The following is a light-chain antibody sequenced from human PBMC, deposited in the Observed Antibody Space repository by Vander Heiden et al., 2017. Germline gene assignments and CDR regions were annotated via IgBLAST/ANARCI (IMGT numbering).Light chain of an antibody. CDR1: SSNVGNNY. J-gene: IGLJ2*01. CDR3: ATWDTSLSAMI. V-gene: IGLV1-51*01. CDR2: DNN. Sequence: QPVLTQPPFVSAAPGQRVTISGTGRSSNVGNNYVAWYQHLPGTTPKLLIYDNNKRPSGIPDRFSGSKSGASATLGITGLQTGDEADYYCATWDTSLSAMIFGGGTKLTVL.